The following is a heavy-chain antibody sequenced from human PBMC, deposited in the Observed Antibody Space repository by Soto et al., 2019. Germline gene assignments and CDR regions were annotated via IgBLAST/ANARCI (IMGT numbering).Heavy chain of an antibody. J-gene: IGHJ4*02. CDR3: ARDPGGHYCTSTSCLYFFDH. D-gene: IGHD2-2*01. CDR1: GFTFSNHA. CDR2: ISDSGST. Sequence: EVQLLESGGALVQPGGSLRLSCAASGFTFSNHAMNWVRKAPGKGPERVSTISDSGSTYYADSVKCRFNISRDNSKNTPYLQMNSLRAEDTAVYYCARDPGGHYCTSTSCLYFFDHWGQGTLVIVSS. V-gene: IGHV3-23*01.